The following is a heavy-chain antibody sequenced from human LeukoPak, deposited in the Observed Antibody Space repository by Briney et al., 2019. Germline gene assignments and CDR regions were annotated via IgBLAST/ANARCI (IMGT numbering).Heavy chain of an antibody. J-gene: IGHJ4*02. D-gene: IGHD3-22*01. CDR3: AAHLSDSSGYFSY. CDR2: IDTNTGNP. CDR1: GYTFTRCA. Sequence: ASVKVSCKASGYTFTRCAMNWVRQAPGQGLEYMGWIDTNTGNPTYAQGFTGRFVFSLDTSVSTAYLQTSSLKAEDTAVYYCAAHLSDSSGYFSYWGQGALVTVSS. V-gene: IGHV7-4-1*02.